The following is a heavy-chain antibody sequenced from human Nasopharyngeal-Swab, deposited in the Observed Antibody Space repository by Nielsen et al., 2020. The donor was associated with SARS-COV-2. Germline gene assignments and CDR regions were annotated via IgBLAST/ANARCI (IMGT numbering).Heavy chain of an antibody. CDR1: GFTFSSYC. J-gene: IGHJ4*02. Sequence: GGSLRLSCAASGFTFSSYCMSWVRQAPGKGLEWVAAIVGSGDISGSGGNTYYADSVKGRFTISRDNSKNTLSLQMNSLRAEDTAVYYCAKDLRGPYFFWGQGTLVTVSS. D-gene: IGHD2/OR15-2a*01. V-gene: IGHV3-23*01. CDR3: AKDLRGPYFF. CDR2: IVGSGDISGSGGNT.